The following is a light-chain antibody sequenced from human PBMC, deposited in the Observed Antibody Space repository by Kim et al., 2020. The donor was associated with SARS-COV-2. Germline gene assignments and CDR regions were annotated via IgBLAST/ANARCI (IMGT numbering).Light chain of an antibody. Sequence: ARGQTATITCEGDEIGDKNVHWYQQRPGQAPVLVIYRDNNRPSGIPERFSGSNSGNTATLTISRAQAGDEADYYCQVWDGSTAFYVFATGTKVTVL. CDR2: RDN. V-gene: IGLV3-9*01. CDR1: EIGDKN. J-gene: IGLJ1*01. CDR3: QVWDGSTAFYV.